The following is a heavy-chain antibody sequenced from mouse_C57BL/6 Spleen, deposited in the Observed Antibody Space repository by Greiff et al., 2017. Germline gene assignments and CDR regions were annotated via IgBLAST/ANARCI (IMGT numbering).Heavy chain of an antibody. D-gene: IGHD1-1*01. J-gene: IGHJ2*01. V-gene: IGHV1-78*01. CDR2: IYPRDGST. CDR1: GYTFTDHT. Sequence: VQLVESDAELVKPGASVKISCKVSGYTFTDHTIHWMKQRPEQGLEWIGYIYPRDGSTKYNEKFKGKATLTADKSSSTAYMQLNSLTSEDSAVYFCARGDYYGSYYFDYWGQGTTLTVSS. CDR3: ARGDYYGSYYFDY.